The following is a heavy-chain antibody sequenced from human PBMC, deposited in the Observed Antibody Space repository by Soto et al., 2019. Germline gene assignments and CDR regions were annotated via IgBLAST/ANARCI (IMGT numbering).Heavy chain of an antibody. D-gene: IGHD3-9*01. CDR2: IYYSGST. CDR3: ARQGYFDWFAWFDP. V-gene: IGHV4-39*01. J-gene: IGHJ5*02. CDR1: GGSISSGGYY. Sequence: PSETLSLTCTVSGGSISSGGYYWSWIRQHPGKGLEWIGYIYYSGSTYYNPSLKSRVTISVDTSKNQFPLKLSSVTAADTAVYYCARQGYFDWFAWFDPWGQGTLVTVSS.